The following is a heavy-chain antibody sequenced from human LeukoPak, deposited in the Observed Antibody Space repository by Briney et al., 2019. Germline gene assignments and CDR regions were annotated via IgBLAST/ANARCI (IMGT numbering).Heavy chain of an antibody. Sequence: ASVKVSCKASGYTFTSYYMHWVRQAPGQGLEWMGIINPSGGSTSYAQEFQGRVTMTRDTSTSTVYMELSSLRSEDTAVYYCASESGSSGWYGDRYYYYGMDVWGQGTTVTVSS. CDR2: INPSGGST. CDR3: ASESGSSGWYGDRYYYYGMDV. D-gene: IGHD6-19*01. J-gene: IGHJ6*02. CDR1: GYTFTSYY. V-gene: IGHV1-46*01.